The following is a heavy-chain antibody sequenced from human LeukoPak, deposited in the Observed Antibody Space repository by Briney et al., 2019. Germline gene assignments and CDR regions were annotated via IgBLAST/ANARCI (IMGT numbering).Heavy chain of an antibody. CDR2: IYPGDSDT. J-gene: IGHJ5*02. D-gene: IGHD1-26*01. CDR1: GYTFTSYW. Sequence: GASLQISCKGSGYTFTSYWIGWVRQMPGKGLEWMGIIYPGDSDTRYSPSFQGQVTISADKSISTAYLQWSSLKASDTAMYYCARHPPSIVGASNWFDPWGQGTLVTVSS. CDR3: ARHPPSIVGASNWFDP. V-gene: IGHV5-51*01.